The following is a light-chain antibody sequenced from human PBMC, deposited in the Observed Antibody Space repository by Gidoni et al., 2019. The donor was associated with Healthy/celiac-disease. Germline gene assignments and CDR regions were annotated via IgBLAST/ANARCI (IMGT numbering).Light chain of an antibody. CDR1: QSVSSSY. V-gene: IGKV3-20*01. J-gene: IGKJ1*01. Sequence: ELVLTQSPGTLSLAPGARATLSCRASQSVSSSYLAWYQQKPGQAPRLLIYRASSRATGIPDRFSGSGSGTDFTLTISRLEPEDFAVYYCQQYGTSPGTFXXXTKVEIK. CDR3: QQYGTSPGT. CDR2: RAS.